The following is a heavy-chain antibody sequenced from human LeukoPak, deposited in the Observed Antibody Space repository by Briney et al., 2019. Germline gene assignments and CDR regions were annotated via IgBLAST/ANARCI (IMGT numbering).Heavy chain of an antibody. CDR1: GGTFSSYA. CDR2: IIPIFGTA. D-gene: IGHD6-13*01. Sequence: SVKVSCKASGGTFSSYAISWVRQAPGQGLEWMGGIIPIFGTANYAQKFQGRVTITADESTSTAYMELSSLRSEDTAVYYCARDMGLSSSTPWDAFDIWGQGTMVTVSS. J-gene: IGHJ3*02. CDR3: ARDMGLSSSTPWDAFDI. V-gene: IGHV1-69*13.